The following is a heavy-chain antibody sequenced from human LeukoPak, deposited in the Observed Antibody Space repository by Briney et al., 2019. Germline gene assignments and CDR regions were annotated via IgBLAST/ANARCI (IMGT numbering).Heavy chain of an antibody. J-gene: IGHJ4*02. CDR3: ARGTTVFGVAYYFDY. CDR1: GGSISSSSYY. D-gene: IGHD3-3*01. Sequence: PSETLSLTCTVSGGSISSSSYYWGWIRQPPGKGLEWIGSIYYSGSTYYNPSLKSRVTISVDTSKNQFSLKLSSVTAADTAVYYCARGTTVFGVAYYFDYWGQGTLVTVS. V-gene: IGHV4-39*07. CDR2: IYYSGST.